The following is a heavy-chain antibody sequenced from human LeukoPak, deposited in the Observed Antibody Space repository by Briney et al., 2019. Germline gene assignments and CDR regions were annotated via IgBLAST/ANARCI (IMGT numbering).Heavy chain of an antibody. V-gene: IGHV3-74*01. CDR2: INSDGSST. Sequence: GGSLRLSCAASGFTFSSYLMHWVRQAPGKGLVWVSRINSDGSSTSYADSVKGRFTISRDNAKNTLYLQMNSLRAEDTAVYYCARDGGADFWSGYPIDYWGQGTLVTVSS. J-gene: IGHJ4*02. CDR1: GFTFSSYL. D-gene: IGHD3-3*01. CDR3: ARDGGADFWSGYPIDY.